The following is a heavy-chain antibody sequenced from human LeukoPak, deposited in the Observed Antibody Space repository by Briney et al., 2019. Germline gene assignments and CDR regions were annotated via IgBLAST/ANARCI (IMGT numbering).Heavy chain of an antibody. D-gene: IGHD5-24*01. J-gene: IGHJ4*02. CDR3: ARVSTHVEMATIAYYFDY. CDR1: GGSISSYY. CDR2: IYTSGST. V-gene: IGHV4-4*07. Sequence: PSETLSLTCTVSGGSISSYYWSWIRQPAGKGLEWIGRIYTSGSTNYNPSLKSRATMSVDTSKNQFSPKLSSVTAADTAVYYCARVSTHVEMATIAYYFDYWGQGTLVTVSS.